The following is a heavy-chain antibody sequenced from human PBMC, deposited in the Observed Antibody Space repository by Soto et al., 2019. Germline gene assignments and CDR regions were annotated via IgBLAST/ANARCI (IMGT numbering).Heavy chain of an antibody. J-gene: IGHJ3*02. Sequence: EVQLVESGGDLVQPGGSLTISCAASGFTFSAYWMTWVRQAPGRGLEWVANIVQGGSVKNYADSVKGRFTISRDNAKNSLFLQMSSLRAEDTAVYFCARDMSPDDGDLFYDAYDIWGQGTAVTVSS. V-gene: IGHV3-7*01. CDR2: IVQGGSVK. CDR1: GFTFSAYW. D-gene: IGHD3-16*01. CDR3: ARDMSPDDGDLFYDAYDI.